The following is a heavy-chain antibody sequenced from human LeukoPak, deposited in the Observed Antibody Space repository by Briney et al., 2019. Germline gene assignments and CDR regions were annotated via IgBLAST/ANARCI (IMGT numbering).Heavy chain of an antibody. V-gene: IGHV3-23*01. Sequence: GGSLRLSCTASGFTFSLYAMSWVRQAPGKGLEWISGITGEGAHTWYADSVKGRFTISRDNSKTTMFLQMNSLRAEDTAVYFCAKGTLGYCTSNRCYPFDSWGQGTLVTVSS. CDR1: GFTFSLYA. J-gene: IGHJ4*02. CDR3: AKGTLGYCTSNRCYPFDS. D-gene: IGHD2-2*01. CDR2: ITGEGAHT.